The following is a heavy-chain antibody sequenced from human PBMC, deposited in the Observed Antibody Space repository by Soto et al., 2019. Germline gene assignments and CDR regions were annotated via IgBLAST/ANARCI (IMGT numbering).Heavy chain of an antibody. CDR2: IKQDGSEK. V-gene: IGHV3-7*03. CDR3: ARDHI. Sequence: EVQLVESGGGLVQPGGSLRPSCATSGFTFSNYWMSWVRQAPGKGLEWVANIKQDGSEKYYVDSVKGRFTISRDNAKNSLYLQMNSLRPEDTAVYYCARDHIWGQGTMVTVSS. CDR1: GFTFSNYW. J-gene: IGHJ3*02.